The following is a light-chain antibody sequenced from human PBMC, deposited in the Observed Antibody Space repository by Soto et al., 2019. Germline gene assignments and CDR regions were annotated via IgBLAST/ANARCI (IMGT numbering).Light chain of an antibody. J-gene: IGKJ4*01. CDR2: AAS. CDR1: QGISSY. CDR3: QQLNTYPLT. Sequence: DIQLTQSPSFLSASVGDRVTITCRASQGISSYLAWYQQKPGKAPKLLIYAASTLQSGVPSRFSGSGSGTEFTLTIRSLQPEDFATYYCQQLNTYPLTLGGGTKVEIK. V-gene: IGKV1-9*01.